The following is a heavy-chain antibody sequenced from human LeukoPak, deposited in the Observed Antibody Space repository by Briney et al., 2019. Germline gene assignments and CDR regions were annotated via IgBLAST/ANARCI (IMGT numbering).Heavy chain of an antibody. CDR1: GFTFSSHD. CDR3: TNRRYLDY. V-gene: IGHV3-30*18. Sequence: GGSLRLSCAASGFTFSSHDMHWVRQAPGKGLEWVAIISNDGSYKNYADSVKGRYTVSRDNSDNTLFLQMSSLRVEDTAIYYCTNRRYLDYWSQGTLVTVSS. D-gene: IGHD3-9*01. J-gene: IGHJ4*02. CDR2: ISNDGSYK.